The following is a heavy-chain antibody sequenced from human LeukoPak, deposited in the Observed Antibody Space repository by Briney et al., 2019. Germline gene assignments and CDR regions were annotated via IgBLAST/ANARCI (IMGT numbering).Heavy chain of an antibody. J-gene: IGHJ6*02. CDR2: IKQDGSEK. CDR3: AKDMGMVRGYYYYGMDV. CDR1: GFTFSSYW. Sequence: GGSLRLSCAASGFTFSSYWMSWVRHAPGKGLEWVANIKQDGSEKYYVDSVKGRFTISRDNAKNSLYLQMNSLRAEDTALYYCAKDMGMVRGYYYYGMDVWGQGTTVTVSS. D-gene: IGHD3-10*01. V-gene: IGHV3-7*03.